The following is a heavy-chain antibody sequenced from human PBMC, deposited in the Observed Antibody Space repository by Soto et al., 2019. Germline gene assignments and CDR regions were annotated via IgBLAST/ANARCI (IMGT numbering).Heavy chain of an antibody. CDR2: ISSSNGTM. V-gene: IGHV3-48*02. J-gene: IGHJ5*02. CDR3: ARDIGAVPGRNWFDP. D-gene: IGHD6-19*01. Sequence: GGSLRLSCAASGFTFSSYSMNWVRQAPGKGLEWVSYISSSNGTMYYADSVKGRFTISRDNAKNSLYLQMNSLRDEDTAVYYFARDIGAVPGRNWFDPWGQGTLVTVSS. CDR1: GFTFSSYS.